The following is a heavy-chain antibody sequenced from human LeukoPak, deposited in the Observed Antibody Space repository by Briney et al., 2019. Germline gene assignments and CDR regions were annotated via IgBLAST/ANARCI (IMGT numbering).Heavy chain of an antibody. V-gene: IGHV3-21*01. Sequence: PGGSLRLSCSASGFTFSSYSIDWVRQAPGKGLEWVSFIGSGGASRSYAGSVKGRFTISRDNAKNSLYLHMSSLRAEDTAAYYCGRACSSTTSETSGGVYAVDIWGQGTMVTVSS. CDR1: GFTFSSYS. J-gene: IGHJ3*02. D-gene: IGHD2-2*01. CDR2: IGSGGASR. CDR3: GRACSSTTSETSGGVYAVDI.